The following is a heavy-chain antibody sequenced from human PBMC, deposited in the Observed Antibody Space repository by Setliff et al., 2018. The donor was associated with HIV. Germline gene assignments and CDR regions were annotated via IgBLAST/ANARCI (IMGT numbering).Heavy chain of an antibody. J-gene: IGHJ6*01. CDR2: IYYSGST. D-gene: IGHD2-2*01. V-gene: IGHV4-39*02. CDR3: ARGPSGRAPAPARAPHYYGLDL. Sequence: NPSETLSLTCSVSGGSISSSSYYGGWIRQPPGKGLEWIGSIYYSGSTYYNPSLKSRVTISVDTSRKQFSLRLISVTAADTAVYYCARGPSGRAPAPARAPHYYGLDLWGPGTTVTVSS. CDR1: GGSISSSSYY.